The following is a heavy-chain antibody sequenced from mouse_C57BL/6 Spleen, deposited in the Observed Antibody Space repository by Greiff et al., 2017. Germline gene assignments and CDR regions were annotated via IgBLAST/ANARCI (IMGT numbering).Heavy chain of an antibody. J-gene: IGHJ2*01. Sequence: EVKLVESGGGLVKPGGSLKLSCAASGFTFSSYAMSWVRQTPEKRLEWVATISDGGSYTYYPVNVKGRFTISRDKAKNNLYLQMSHLKSEDTAMYYCARQGNFYFDYWGQGTTLTVSS. CDR2: ISDGGSYT. V-gene: IGHV5-4*03. CDR3: ARQGNFYFDY. CDR1: GFTFSSYA.